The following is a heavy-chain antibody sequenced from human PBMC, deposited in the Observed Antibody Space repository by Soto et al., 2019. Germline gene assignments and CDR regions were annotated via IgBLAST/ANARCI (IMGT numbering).Heavy chain of an antibody. J-gene: IGHJ6*02. Sequence: PGGSLRLSCVASGFTFSSYVIHWVRQAPGKGLEWVALISTDGTEKHYPGSVRGRFTISRDNSKNTLYLQMNSLRSEDTAVYCCATLRYVGGMDVWGQGTTVTVSS. CDR3: ATLRYVGGMDV. D-gene: IGHD1-1*01. CDR1: GFTFSSYV. V-gene: IGHV3-30-3*01. CDR2: ISTDGTEK.